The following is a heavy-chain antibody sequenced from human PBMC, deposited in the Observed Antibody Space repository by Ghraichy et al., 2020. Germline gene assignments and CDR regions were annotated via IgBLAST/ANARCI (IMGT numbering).Heavy chain of an antibody. CDR3: ARSQGYYDSSGYY. D-gene: IGHD3-22*01. J-gene: IGHJ4*02. Sequence: SQTLSLTCAVYGGSFSGYYWSWIRQPPGKGLEWIGEINHSGSTNYNPSLKSRVTISVDTSKNQFSLKLSSVTAADTAVYYCARSQGYYDSSGYYWGQGTLVTVSS. CDR1: GGSFSGYY. CDR2: INHSGST. V-gene: IGHV4-34*01.